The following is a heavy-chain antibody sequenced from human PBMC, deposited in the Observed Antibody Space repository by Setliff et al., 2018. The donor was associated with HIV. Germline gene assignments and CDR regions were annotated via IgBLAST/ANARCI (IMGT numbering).Heavy chain of an antibody. V-gene: IGHV1-2*06. CDR1: GYPFTDYY. Sequence: GASVKVSCKASGYPFTDYYMNWVRQAPGHGLEWMGRINPNTGDTNDAQKFQGRVTMTRDTSTSTVYMELSSLRSEDTAVYYCARDAFDYTAYYYSYMDVWGKGTTVTVSS. CDR3: ARDAFDYTAYYYSYMDV. CDR2: INPNTGDT. J-gene: IGHJ6*03. D-gene: IGHD4-4*01.